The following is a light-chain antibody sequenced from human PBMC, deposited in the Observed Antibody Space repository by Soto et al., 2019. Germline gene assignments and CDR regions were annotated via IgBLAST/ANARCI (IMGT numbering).Light chain of an antibody. CDR3: QQYNNWPPWT. J-gene: IGKJ1*01. CDR2: AAS. V-gene: IGKV1-39*01. Sequence: DIQITQSPSSLSASVGDRVTITCRASQSITTYLNWYQQKVGKAPKLLIYAASSLQSGVPSRFSGSGSGTEFTLTISSLQSEDFAVYYCQQYNNWPPWTFGQGTKVDIK. CDR1: QSITTY.